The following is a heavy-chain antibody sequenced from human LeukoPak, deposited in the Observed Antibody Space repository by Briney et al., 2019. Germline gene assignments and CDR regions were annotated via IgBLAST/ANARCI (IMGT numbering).Heavy chain of an antibody. J-gene: IGHJ4*02. CDR2: INAGNGNT. V-gene: IGHV1-3*01. D-gene: IGHD3-22*01. CDR1: GYTFTSYA. CDR3: ARAFTMIVVAHPGY. Sequence: ASVKVSCKASGYTFTSYAMHWVRQAPGQRLEWMGWINAGNGNTKYSQKFQGRVTITRDTSASTAYMELSSLRSEDTAVYYCARAFTMIVVAHPGYWGQGTLVTVSS.